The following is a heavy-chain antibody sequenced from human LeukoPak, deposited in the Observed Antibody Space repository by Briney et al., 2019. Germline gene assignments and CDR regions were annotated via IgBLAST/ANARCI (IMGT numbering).Heavy chain of an antibody. D-gene: IGHD2-2*01. CDR2: ISWNSGSI. CDR1: GFTFDDYA. J-gene: IGHJ6*02. V-gene: IGHV3-9*01. Sequence: GGSLRLSCAASGFTFDDYAMHWVRQAPGKGLEWVSGISWNSGSIGYADSVKGRFTISRDNAKNSLYLQMNSLRAEDTALYYCAKEYCSSTSCSIPGHYYYYYGMDVWGQGTTVTVSS. CDR3: AKEYCSSTSCSIPGHYYYYYGMDV.